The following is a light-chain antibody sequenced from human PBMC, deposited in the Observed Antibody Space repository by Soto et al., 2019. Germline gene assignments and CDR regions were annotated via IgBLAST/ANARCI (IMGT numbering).Light chain of an antibody. CDR2: DVN. Sequence: QSALTQPASVSGSPGQSITISCTGTSSDIGAYNYVSWYQQHTGKAPKLMIYDVNIRPSGVSNRFSGSKSGNTASLTISGLQAEDEADYYCTSWTTSTTMIFGGGTQLTVL. CDR1: SSDIGAYNY. V-gene: IGLV2-14*03. J-gene: IGLJ2*01. CDR3: TSWTTSTTMI.